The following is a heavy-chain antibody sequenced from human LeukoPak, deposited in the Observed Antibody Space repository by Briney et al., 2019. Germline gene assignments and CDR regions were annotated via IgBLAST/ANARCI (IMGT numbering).Heavy chain of an antibody. V-gene: IGHV2-5*02. CDR3: AHRPFFGGLPFDC. J-gene: IGHJ4*02. D-gene: IGHD3-10*01. CDR2: IYSDDAQ. CDR1: GFSLSTTGVG. Sequence: ESGPTLANPTQTLTLTCTFSGFSLSTTGVGVGWILQPPGKALEWLALIYSDDAQRSSPPLKSRLTITKATSHTHVVLTMTNMDPVDTATYYGAHRPFFGGLPFDCWGQGTLVTVSS.